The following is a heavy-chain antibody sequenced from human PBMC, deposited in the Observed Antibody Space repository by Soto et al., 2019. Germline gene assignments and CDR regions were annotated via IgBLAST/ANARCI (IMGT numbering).Heavy chain of an antibody. CDR2: IFSNDEK. D-gene: IGHD6-19*01. CDR1: GFSLSIAGMG. J-gene: IGHJ4*02. V-gene: IGHV2-26*01. Sequence: QVTLKESGPVLLKPTETLTLTCTVSGFSLSIAGMGVSWVRQPPGKALEWLAHIFSNDEKSYNTSLKSRLTISKDSSRGQVVLTITNMDPLDTATYYCARIPHHSGWEGFDYWGQGTLVTVSS. CDR3: ARIPHHSGWEGFDY.